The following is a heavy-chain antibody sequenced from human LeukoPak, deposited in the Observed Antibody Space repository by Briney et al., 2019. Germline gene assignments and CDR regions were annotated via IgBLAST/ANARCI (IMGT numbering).Heavy chain of an antibody. CDR1: GGSISSGSYY. Sequence: SETLSLTCTVSGGSISSGSYYWSWIRQLAGKGLEWIGRIYTSGSTNYNPSLKSRVTISVDTSKNQFSLKLSSVTAADTAVYYCAREQFYYDSNWFDPWGQGTLVTVSS. CDR3: AREQFYYDSNWFDP. D-gene: IGHD3-9*01. V-gene: IGHV4-61*02. CDR2: IYTSGST. J-gene: IGHJ5*02.